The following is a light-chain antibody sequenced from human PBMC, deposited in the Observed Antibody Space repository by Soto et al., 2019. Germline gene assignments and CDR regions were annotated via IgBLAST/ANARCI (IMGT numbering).Light chain of an antibody. Sequence: QAVVTQEPSLTVSPGGTVTLTCASSTGPVTTSHYPNWFQQKPGQPPRSLIYSTTNTHSWTPARFSGSLLGGKAALTLSGVLREDEADYYCVLYYGGAHVVFGGGTKLTVL. V-gene: IGLV7-43*01. CDR3: VLYYGGAHVV. CDR2: STT. J-gene: IGLJ2*01. CDR1: TGPVTTSHY.